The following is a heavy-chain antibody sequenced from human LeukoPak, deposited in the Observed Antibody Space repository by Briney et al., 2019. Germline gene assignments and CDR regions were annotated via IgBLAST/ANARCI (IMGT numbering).Heavy chain of an antibody. CDR3: ARVTNGDSGGYFDL. J-gene: IGHJ2*01. D-gene: IGHD5-12*01. V-gene: IGHV3-53*01. Sequence: ETLSLTCTVSGGSISSSSYYWGWIRQAPGKGLECVSVLLVGGGTYYADSVKGRFTISRDNAKNTLYLQMNSLRAEDTAMYYCARVTNGDSGGYFDLWGRGTLVTVSS. CDR2: LLVGGGT. CDR1: GGSISSSSYY.